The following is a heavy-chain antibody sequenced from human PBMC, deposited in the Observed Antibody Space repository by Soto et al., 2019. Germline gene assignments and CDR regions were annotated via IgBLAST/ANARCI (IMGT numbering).Heavy chain of an antibody. J-gene: IGHJ4*02. CDR3: ARGGYGDY. CDR1: GYTFTSYG. V-gene: IGHV1-18*01. D-gene: IGHD1-1*01. Sequence: QVPLVQSGAEVKKPGASVKVSCKASGYTFTSYGITWVRQAPGQGLEWMGWISAHNGNTDYAQKRQGRVSGTRDTSTSTAYMELRSLISDDTSVYYCARGGYGDYWGQGALVTVSS. CDR2: ISAHNGNT.